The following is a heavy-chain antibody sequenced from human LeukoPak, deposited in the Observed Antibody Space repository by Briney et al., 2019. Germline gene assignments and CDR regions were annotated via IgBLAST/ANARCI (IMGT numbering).Heavy chain of an antibody. CDR3: AKYYDFWSGYYDI. J-gene: IGHJ3*02. CDR2: IYTSGNT. D-gene: IGHD3-3*01. V-gene: IGHV4-4*07. Sequence: SETLSLTXTVSGGSVSSYYWSWIRQPAGKGPEWIGRIYTSGNTNYNPSLKSRVTMSIDTSKNQFSLKLRSVTAADTAVYYCAKYYDFWSGYYDIWGQGTMVTVSS. CDR1: GGSVSSYY.